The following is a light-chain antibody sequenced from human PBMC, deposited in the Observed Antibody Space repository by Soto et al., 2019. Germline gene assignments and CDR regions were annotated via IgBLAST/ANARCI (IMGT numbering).Light chain of an antibody. CDR3: QQSYSTWT. J-gene: IGKJ1*01. CDR1: QSISSY. Sequence: DIQMTQPPSSPSASVGDRVTITCRASQSISSYLNWYQQKPGKAPKLLIYAASSLQSGVPSRFSGSGSGTDFTLTISSLQPEDFATYYCQQSYSTWTFGQGTKV. V-gene: IGKV1-39*01. CDR2: AAS.